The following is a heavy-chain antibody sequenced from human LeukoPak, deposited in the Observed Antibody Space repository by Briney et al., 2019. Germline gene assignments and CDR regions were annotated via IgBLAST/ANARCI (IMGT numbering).Heavy chain of an antibody. CDR3: ARLDSWYYFDY. Sequence: SETLSLTCTVSNSSISSYYWSWIRQPPGKGLEWIGYIYYNGNTNYNPSLKSRVSISLDPPKTQFSLKLSSVTAADTAVYYCARLDSWYYFDYWGQGTLVTVSS. CDR1: NSSISSYY. CDR2: IYYNGNT. D-gene: IGHD1-1*01. V-gene: IGHV4-59*01. J-gene: IGHJ4*02.